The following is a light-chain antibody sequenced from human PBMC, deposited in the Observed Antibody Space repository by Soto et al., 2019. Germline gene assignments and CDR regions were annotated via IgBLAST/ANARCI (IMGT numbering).Light chain of an antibody. Sequence: DIQMTQSPSTLSASVGDRVTITCRASQSISSWLAWYQQKPGQAPKLLTYKASILKSGVPSRFSGSGSGIEFTLTISSLQPDDFATYYCQQYNSYPYTFGQGTKLEIK. CDR3: QQYNSYPYT. CDR1: QSISSW. CDR2: KAS. V-gene: IGKV1-5*03. J-gene: IGKJ2*01.